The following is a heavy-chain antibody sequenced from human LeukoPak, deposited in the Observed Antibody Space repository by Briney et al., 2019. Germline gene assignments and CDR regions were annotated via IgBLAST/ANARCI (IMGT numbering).Heavy chain of an antibody. CDR1: GFTFSDSY. CDR3: DPRHLDS. CDR2: ISGSGHDI. V-gene: IGHV3-11*04. Sequence: PGGSLRLSCAASGFTFSDSYMTWVRQAPGKGVEWVAYISGSGHDINYSESAKGRFTISRDNAKNSLYLQMSSLRVEDTAVYSRDPRHLDSWGQGTLVTVSS. D-gene: IGHD5-24*01. J-gene: IGHJ4*02.